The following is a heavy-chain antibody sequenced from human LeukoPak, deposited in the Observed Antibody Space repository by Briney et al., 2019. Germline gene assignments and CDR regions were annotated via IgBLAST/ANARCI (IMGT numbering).Heavy chain of an antibody. D-gene: IGHD2-21*01. J-gene: IGHJ5*01. CDR3: AKGHYDGDHPHYDGGSVDS. CDR2: INPKSGGRDT. V-gene: IGHV1-2*02. Sequence: VASVKVSCKALEYTFTGYYIHWVRQAPGQGLEWMGWINPKSGGRDTNYAQKFRGRVTMTTDTSISTAYMELSRLRSDDTAVYFCAKGHYDGDHPHYDGGSVDSWGQGTHITVSS. CDR1: EYTFTGYY.